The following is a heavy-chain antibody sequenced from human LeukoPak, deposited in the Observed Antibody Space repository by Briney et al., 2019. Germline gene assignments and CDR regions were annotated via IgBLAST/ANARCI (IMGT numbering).Heavy chain of an antibody. D-gene: IGHD3-22*01. CDR3: AKDLVSDSSGYYRFYYYYGMDV. CDR2: ISSSSSYI. CDR1: GFTFSSYS. V-gene: IGHV3-21*04. J-gene: IGHJ6*02. Sequence: GGSLRLSCAASGFTFSSYSMNWVRQAPGKGLEWVSSISSSSSYIYYADSVKGRFTISRDNAKNSLYLQMNSLRAEDTAVYYCAKDLVSDSSGYYRFYYYYGMDVWGQGTTVTVSS.